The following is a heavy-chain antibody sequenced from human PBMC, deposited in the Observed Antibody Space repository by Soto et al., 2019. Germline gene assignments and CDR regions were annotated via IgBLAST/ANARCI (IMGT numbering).Heavy chain of an antibody. J-gene: IGHJ1*01. V-gene: IGHV4-34*01. CDR3: ARGQEGVVATH. D-gene: IGHD5-12*01. Sequence: QVQLQQWGAGLLKPSETLSLNCAVTGGSLSGYYWSWIRQPPGKGLEWIGEVKDGGHTNYSPSLRGRVPISSGTSNNQFARRLHSVTAADTGVYSCARGQEGVVATHWDQGSLVTVSS. CDR2: VKDGGHT. CDR1: GGSLSGYY.